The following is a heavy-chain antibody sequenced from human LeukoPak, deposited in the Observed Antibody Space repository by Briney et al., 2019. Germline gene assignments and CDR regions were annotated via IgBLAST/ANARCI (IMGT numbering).Heavy chain of an antibody. CDR1: GYTFSNYD. CDR2: VNPISGNA. CDR3: ARGPRGDQRFCDY. V-gene: IGHV1-8*03. Sequence: ASVKVSCKASGYTFSNYDINWVRRATGQGLEWMGWVNPISGNADYPQQFQGRVTITRDTSISTAYMELTSLRSEDTAVYYCARGPRGDQRFCDYWGQGTLVPVSS. J-gene: IGHJ4*02. D-gene: IGHD2-21*02.